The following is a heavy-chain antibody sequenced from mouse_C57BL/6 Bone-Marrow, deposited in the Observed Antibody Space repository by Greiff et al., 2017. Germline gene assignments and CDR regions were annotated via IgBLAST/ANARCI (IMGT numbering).Heavy chain of an antibody. J-gene: IGHJ2*01. Sequence: QVQLQQSGAELARPGASVKLSCKASGYTFTSYGISWVKQRTGQGLEWIGEIYPRSGNTYYNEKFKSKVTLTADKTSSTAYMELRSLTSEDSAVYYYARRCDGGSDFDYEYQGTTLTVSS. V-gene: IGHV1-81*01. CDR3: ARRCDGGSDFDY. CDR2: IYPRSGNT. CDR1: GYTFTSYG. D-gene: IGHD1-1*02.